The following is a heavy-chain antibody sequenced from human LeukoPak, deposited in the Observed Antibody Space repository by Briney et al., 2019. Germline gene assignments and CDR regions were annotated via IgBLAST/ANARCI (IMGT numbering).Heavy chain of an antibody. D-gene: IGHD6-19*01. Sequence: SETLSLTCAVYGGSFSGYYWSWIRQPPGKGLEWIGEINHSGSTNYNPSLRSRVTISVDTSKNQFSLKLSSVTAADTAVYYCARAGSSGWFTLGAFDIWGQGTMVTVSS. V-gene: IGHV4-34*01. J-gene: IGHJ3*02. CDR3: ARAGSSGWFTLGAFDI. CDR1: GGSFSGYY. CDR2: INHSGST.